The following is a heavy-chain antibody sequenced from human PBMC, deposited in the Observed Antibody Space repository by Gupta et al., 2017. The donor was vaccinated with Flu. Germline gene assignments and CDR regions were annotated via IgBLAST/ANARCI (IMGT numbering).Heavy chain of an antibody. CDR3: ARGLVGVSGHWSGSYVPAYFDA. Sequence: QAQLVQSGAELKKPGASLNISCKASGYIFRSYFVHWVRQVPGRGLGWMGIINPVDGSPTYNAKFQGRLSLTRDTSTSTVYMELSSLRSEDTAVYFCARGLVGVSGHWSGSYVPAYFDAGGQGTQVTVSS. D-gene: IGHD3-3*01. CDR1: GYIFRSYF. CDR2: INPVDGSP. J-gene: IGHJ4*02. V-gene: IGHV1-46*03.